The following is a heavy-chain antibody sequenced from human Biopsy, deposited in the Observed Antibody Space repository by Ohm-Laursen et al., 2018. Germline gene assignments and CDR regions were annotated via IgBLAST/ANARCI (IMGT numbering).Heavy chain of an antibody. CDR2: INQSGET. Sequence: SDTLSLTCTVYGATSSDYYWSWIRQPPGKGLEWIGQINQSGETKYNPSLQSRVTISAEVSKNQFSLKLRSLTAADTAIYYCGNEVYGRDYWGQGARVTVSS. D-gene: IGHD4-17*01. J-gene: IGHJ4*02. CDR3: GNEVYGRDY. CDR1: GATSSDYY. V-gene: IGHV4-34*08.